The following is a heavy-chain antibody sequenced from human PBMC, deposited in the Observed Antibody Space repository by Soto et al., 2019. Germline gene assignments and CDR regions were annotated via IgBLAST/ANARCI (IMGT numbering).Heavy chain of an antibody. CDR1: GFTFSSYA. J-gene: IGHJ4*02. V-gene: IGHV3-23*01. CDR3: AKDLFHPDY. D-gene: IGHD3-3*01. Sequence: GGSLRLSCAASGFTFSSYAMSWVRQAPGKGLEWVSAIGGSGRSTYYADSVKGRFTISRDTSKNTLYLQMNSLRAEDTAIYYCAKDLFHPDYWSQGTLVTVSS. CDR2: IGGSGRST.